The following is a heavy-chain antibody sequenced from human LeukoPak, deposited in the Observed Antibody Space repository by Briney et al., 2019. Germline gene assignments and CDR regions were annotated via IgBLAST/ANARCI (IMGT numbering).Heavy chain of an antibody. J-gene: IGHJ6*03. CDR3: ARASSSSWYPLYYYMDV. D-gene: IGHD6-13*01. V-gene: IGHV4-59*01. Sequence: SETPSLTCTVSGGSISSYYWSWIRQPPGKGLEWIGYIYYSGSTNYNPSLKSRVTISVDTTKNQFSLKLSSVTAADTAVYYCARASSSSWYPLYYYMDVWGKGTTVTVSS. CDR2: IYYSGST. CDR1: GGSISSYY.